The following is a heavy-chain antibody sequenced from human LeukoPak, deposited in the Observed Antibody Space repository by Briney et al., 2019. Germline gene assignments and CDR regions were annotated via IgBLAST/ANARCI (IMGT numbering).Heavy chain of an antibody. CDR2: ISGSGGST. Sequence: GGSLRLSCAVSGFTSGFTFSNSWMSWVRQAPGKGLEWVSAISGSGGSTYYADSVKGRFTISRDNSKNTLYLQMNSLRAEDTAVYYCAKDQGSGYSVFPYYFDYWGQGTLVTVSS. V-gene: IGHV3-23*01. CDR1: GFTFSNSW. J-gene: IGHJ4*02. CDR3: AKDQGSGYSVFPYYFDY. D-gene: IGHD3-22*01.